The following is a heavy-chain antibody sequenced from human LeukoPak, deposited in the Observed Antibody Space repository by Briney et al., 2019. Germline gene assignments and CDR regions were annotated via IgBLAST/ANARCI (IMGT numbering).Heavy chain of an antibody. CDR1: GFTFSSYW. Sequence: GGSLRLSCAASGFTFSSYWMHWVRQAPGKGLVWVSRINSDGSSTSYADSVKGRFTISRDNAKNLLSLQMNSLRAEDTAVYYCARDPYNGYYGDDYYYYMDVWGKGTTVTISS. CDR2: INSDGSST. J-gene: IGHJ6*03. CDR3: ARDPYNGYYGDDYYYYMDV. V-gene: IGHV3-74*01. D-gene: IGHD4-17*01.